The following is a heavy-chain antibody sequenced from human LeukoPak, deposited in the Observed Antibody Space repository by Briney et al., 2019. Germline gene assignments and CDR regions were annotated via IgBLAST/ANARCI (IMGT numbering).Heavy chain of an antibody. J-gene: IGHJ1*01. D-gene: IGHD6-6*01. V-gene: IGHV1-46*01. CDR2: INPSGGST. CDR3: ARDGIAARRSLGDFQH. CDR1: GYTFTSYY. Sequence: ASVKVSCKASGYTFTSYYMHWVRQAPGQGLEWMGIINPSGGSTSYAQKFRGRVTKTRDTSTSTVYMELSSLRSEDTAVYYCARDGIAARRSLGDFQHWGQGTLVTVSS.